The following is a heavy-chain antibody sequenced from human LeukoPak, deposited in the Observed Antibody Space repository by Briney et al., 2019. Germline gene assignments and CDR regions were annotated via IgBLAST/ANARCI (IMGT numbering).Heavy chain of an antibody. D-gene: IGHD2-21*01. CDR1: GDSISSYY. CDR2: IYYSGST. CDR3: ARGVQKLGDVDY. Sequence: MSSETLSLTCTVSGDSISSYYWSWIRQPPVKGLEWIGYIYYSGSTNYNPSLKSRVTISVDTSKNQFSLKLSSVTAADTAVYYCARGVQKLGDVDYWGQGTLVTVSS. J-gene: IGHJ4*02. V-gene: IGHV4-59*12.